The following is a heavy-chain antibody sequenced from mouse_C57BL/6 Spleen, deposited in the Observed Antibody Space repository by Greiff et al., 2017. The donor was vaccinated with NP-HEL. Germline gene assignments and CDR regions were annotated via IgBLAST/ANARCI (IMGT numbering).Heavy chain of an antibody. CDR2: INYDGSST. D-gene: IGHD1-1*01. Sequence: VMLVESEGGLVQPGSSMKLSCTASGFTFSDYYMAWVRQVPEKGLEWVANINYDGSSTYYLDSLKSRFIISRDNAKNILYLQMSSLKSEDTATYYCAREGRNYYSFFDYWGQGTTLTVSS. CDR1: GFTFSDYY. CDR3: AREGRNYYSFFDY. J-gene: IGHJ2*01. V-gene: IGHV5-16*01.